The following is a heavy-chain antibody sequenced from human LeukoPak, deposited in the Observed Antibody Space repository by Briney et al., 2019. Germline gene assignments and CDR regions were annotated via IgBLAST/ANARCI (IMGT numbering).Heavy chain of an antibody. Sequence: SETLSLTCTVSGGFISTYYWSWIRQPPGKGLEWIGYIYYSGSSNYNPSLKSRVTISVDTSKNQISLKLSSVTAADTAVYYCARGWDYGDYDYWGQGTLVTVSS. CDR2: IYYSGSS. CDR1: GGFISTYY. CDR3: ARGWDYGDYDY. J-gene: IGHJ4*02. V-gene: IGHV4-59*01. D-gene: IGHD4-17*01.